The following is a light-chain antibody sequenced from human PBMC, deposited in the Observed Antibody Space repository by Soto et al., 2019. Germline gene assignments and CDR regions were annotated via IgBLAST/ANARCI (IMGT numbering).Light chain of an antibody. V-gene: IGKV3-15*01. CDR2: GAS. Sequence: EIVMTQSPATLSVSPGERANLSCRASQSVSSNLAWYQQKPGQAPRLLIYGASTRATGIPARFSGSGSGTEFTLTISILQSEDFAVFYCQQYDNWPITFGQGTRLEIK. CDR1: QSVSSN. CDR3: QQYDNWPIT. J-gene: IGKJ5*01.